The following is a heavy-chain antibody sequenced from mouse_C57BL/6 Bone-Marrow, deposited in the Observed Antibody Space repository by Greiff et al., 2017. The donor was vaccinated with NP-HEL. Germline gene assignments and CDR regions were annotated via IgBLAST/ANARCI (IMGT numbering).Heavy chain of an antibody. CDR1: GYSITSGYY. J-gene: IGHJ3*01. D-gene: IGHD1-1*01. CDR2: ISYDGSN. Sequence: EVQLVESGPGLVKPSQSLSLTCSVTGYSITSGYYWNWIRQFPGNKLEWMGYISYDGSNNYNPSLKNRISITRDTSKNQFFLKLNSVTTEDTATYYCARDRYYGSSSYWGQGTLVTVSA. CDR3: ARDRYYGSSSY. V-gene: IGHV3-6*01.